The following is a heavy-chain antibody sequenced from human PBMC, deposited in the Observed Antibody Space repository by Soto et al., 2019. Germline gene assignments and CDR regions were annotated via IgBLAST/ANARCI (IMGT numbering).Heavy chain of an antibody. CDR2: IYYSGST. J-gene: IGHJ5*02. Sequence: PSETLSLTYTVTVDSISSRSYYWGWIRQPPGKGLEWIGSIYYSGSTYNNPSLRSRVTISLDTPKNQFSLKVNSMTAADTAIYKCERGTVAAVKGIWCGPWCQGTQGTV. D-gene: IGHD6-25*01. CDR3: ERGTVAAVKGIWCGP. V-gene: IGHV4-39*07. CDR1: VDSISSRSYY.